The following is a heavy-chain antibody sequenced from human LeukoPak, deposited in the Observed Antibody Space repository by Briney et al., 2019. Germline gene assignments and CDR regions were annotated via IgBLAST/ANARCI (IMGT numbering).Heavy chain of an antibody. J-gene: IGHJ4*02. CDR2: ISAYNGNT. CDR1: GYIFTSYG. Sequence: GASVKVSCKASGYIFTSYGISWVRQAPGQGLEWMGWISAYNGNTNYAQKLQGRVTMTTDTSTSTAYMELRSLRSDDTAAYYCARDYYDSSGYYPFDYWGQGTLVTVSS. V-gene: IGHV1-18*01. D-gene: IGHD3-22*01. CDR3: ARDYYDSSGYYPFDY.